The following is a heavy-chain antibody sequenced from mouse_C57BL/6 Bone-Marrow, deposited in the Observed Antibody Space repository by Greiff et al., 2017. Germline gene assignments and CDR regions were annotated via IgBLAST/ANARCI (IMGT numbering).Heavy chain of an antibody. D-gene: IGHD1-1*01. V-gene: IGHV5-6*01. J-gene: IGHJ4*01. CDR2: ISSGGSYT. CDR3: AKTTVAH. Sequence: EVHLVESGGDLVKPGGSLKLSCAASGFTFSSYGMSWVRQTPDQRLEWVATISSGGSYTYYPDSVKGRFTISRDNAKNTLYLHMSSLKSEDTAMYYCAKTTVAHWGQGTSVTVSS. CDR1: GFTFSSYG.